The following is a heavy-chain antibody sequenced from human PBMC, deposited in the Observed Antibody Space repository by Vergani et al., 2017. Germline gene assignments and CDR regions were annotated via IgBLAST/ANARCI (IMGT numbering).Heavy chain of an antibody. V-gene: IGHV3-9*01. CDR1: GFTFVDYA. J-gene: IGHJ4*02. CDR2: ISWNSGNI. CDR3: AKCDCSSSSCFSXFSD. Sequence: VQLVESGGGLVQPGRSLRLSCTASGFTFVDYAMHWVRQAPGKGLEWVSGISWNSGNIGYGDSVKGRFTISRDNAKNSLYLQMNSLRAEDTALYYCAKCDCSSSSCFSXFSDWGQGTLVTVSS. D-gene: IGHD2-2*01.